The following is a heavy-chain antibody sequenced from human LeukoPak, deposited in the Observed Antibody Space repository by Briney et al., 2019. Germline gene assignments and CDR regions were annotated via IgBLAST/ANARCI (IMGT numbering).Heavy chain of an antibody. V-gene: IGHV3-11*01. J-gene: IGHJ5*02. CDR3: AKGHTMTSP. D-gene: IGHD4-17*01. CDR2: ISRSGDTT. CDR1: GFTFSDYY. Sequence: GGSLRLSCAASGFTFSDYYMSWIRQAPGKGLEYVSYISRSGDTTHYPDSVEGRFTISRDNAKNSLYLQMNSLRAEDTAVYYCAKGHTMTSPWGQGTLVTVSS.